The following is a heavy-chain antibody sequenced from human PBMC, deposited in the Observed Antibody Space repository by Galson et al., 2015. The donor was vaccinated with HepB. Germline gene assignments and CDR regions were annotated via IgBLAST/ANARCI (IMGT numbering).Heavy chain of an antibody. CDR1: GFTFGGSA. Sequence: SLRLSCAASGFTFGGSAIDWVRQTSGKGLEWVGRIRSKASNYATAYAASLKGRFTISRDDSKNTAYLHMKSLKTEDTAVYYCIRMADLSGYSSTWGQGTLVTVSS. CDR2: IRSKASNYAT. J-gene: IGHJ4*02. CDR3: IRMADLSGYSST. V-gene: IGHV3-73*01. D-gene: IGHD6-13*01.